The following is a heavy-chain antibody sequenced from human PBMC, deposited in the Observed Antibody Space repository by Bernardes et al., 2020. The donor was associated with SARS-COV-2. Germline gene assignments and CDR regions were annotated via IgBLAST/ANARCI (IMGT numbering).Heavy chain of an antibody. D-gene: IGHD4-4*01. CDR3: ARVDFSNLYYFDY. J-gene: IGHJ4*02. CDR2: ISTSSSYI. Sequence: GSLRLACAASGFTSSSYTMNWVRQAPGKGLEWISSISTSSSYISYSDSVRGRFTISRDNAKNSVSLQMNSLRAEDTAVYYCARVDFSNLYYFDYWGQGTPVTVSS. CDR1: GFTSSSYT. V-gene: IGHV3-21*06.